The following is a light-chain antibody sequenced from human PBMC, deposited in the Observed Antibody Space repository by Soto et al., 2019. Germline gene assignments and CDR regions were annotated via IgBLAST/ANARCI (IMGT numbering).Light chain of an antibody. CDR3: QQYGNSPQT. Sequence: EIVFTQSPRTLSLSQGERATLSCRASQSVSSSYLAWYQQKPGQAPRLLIYAASSRATGIPDRFSGSGSGTDFTLTISRLEPEDFAVYYCQQYGNSPQTFAQATKV. CDR1: QSVSSSY. V-gene: IGKV3-20*01. J-gene: IGKJ1*01. CDR2: AAS.